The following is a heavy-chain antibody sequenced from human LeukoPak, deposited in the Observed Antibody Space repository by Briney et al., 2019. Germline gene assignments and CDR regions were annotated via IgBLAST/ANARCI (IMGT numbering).Heavy chain of an antibody. CDR1: GFTFSSYA. D-gene: IGHD3-3*02. V-gene: IGHV3-30*04. Sequence: GGSLRLSCAASGFTFSSYAMSWVRQAPGKGLEWVAVISYDGSNKYYADSVKGRFTISRDNSKNTLYLQMNSLRAEDTAVYYCAREISEAYYYYGMDVWGQGTTVTVSS. CDR2: ISYDGSNK. J-gene: IGHJ6*02. CDR3: AREISEAYYYYGMDV.